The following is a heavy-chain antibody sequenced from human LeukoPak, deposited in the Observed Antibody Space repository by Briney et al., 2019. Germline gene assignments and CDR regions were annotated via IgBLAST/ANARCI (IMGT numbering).Heavy chain of an antibody. CDR2: XXAGRATI. V-gene: IGHV3-23*01. CDR1: GFSFSTYA. J-gene: IGHJ6*03. CDR3: AKDSGGTYFYYSYYMDV. Sequence: SGGSLRLSCAASGFSFSTYAMSWVRQAPGKGLXXXXXXXAGRATIYYVDSVKGRFTVSRDNSKKSLYLQMNSLRAEDTAIYYCAKDSGGTYFYYSYYMDVWGKGTTVTVSS. D-gene: IGHD1-26*01.